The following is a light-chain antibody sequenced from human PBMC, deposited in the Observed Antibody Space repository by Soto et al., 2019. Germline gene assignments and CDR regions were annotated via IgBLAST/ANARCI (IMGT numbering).Light chain of an antibody. V-gene: IGKV3-20*01. CDR1: QSLSSN. CDR3: QQYGSSLFT. Sequence: EIVMPQSPATLSVSPGEGATLSCRASQSLSSNLAWYQQKPGQAPRLLIYGASSRATGIPDRFSGSGSGTDFTLTISRLEPEDFAVYYCQQYGSSLFTFGPGTKVDIK. J-gene: IGKJ3*01. CDR2: GAS.